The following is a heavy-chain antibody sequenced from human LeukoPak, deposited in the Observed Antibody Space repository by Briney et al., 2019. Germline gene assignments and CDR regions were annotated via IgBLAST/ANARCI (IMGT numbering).Heavy chain of an antibody. CDR3: ARLAYCGGDCYFEFDY. CDR1: GFTFSSCW. Sequence: GGSLRLSCAASGFTFSSCWMSWVRQAPGKGLEWVANIKQDGSEKYYVDSVKGRFTISRDNAKNSLYLQMNSLRAEDTAVYYCARLAYCGGDCYFEFDYWGQGTLVTVSS. J-gene: IGHJ4*02. CDR2: IKQDGSEK. D-gene: IGHD2-21*02. V-gene: IGHV3-7*01.